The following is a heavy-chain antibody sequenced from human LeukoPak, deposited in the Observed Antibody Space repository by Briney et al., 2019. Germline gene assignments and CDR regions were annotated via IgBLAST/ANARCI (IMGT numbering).Heavy chain of an antibody. CDR3: ARDSLARPLGY. D-gene: IGHD6-6*01. V-gene: IGHV3-48*04. Sequence: GGSLRLSCAASGFTFSSYAMSWVRQAPGKGLEWVSYISSSGSTVYYADSVKGRFTISRDNAKNSLYLQMNSLRAEDTAVYYCARDSLARPLGYWGQGTLVTVSS. CDR1: GFTFSSYA. J-gene: IGHJ4*02. CDR2: ISSSGSTV.